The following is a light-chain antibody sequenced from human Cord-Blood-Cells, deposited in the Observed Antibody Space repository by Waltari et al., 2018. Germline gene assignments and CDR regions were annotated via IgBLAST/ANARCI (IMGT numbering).Light chain of an antibody. CDR1: QSVSSSC. CDR2: GAS. Sequence: EIVLTQSPGTLSLSPGERATLPCRASQSVSSSCLAWYQQKPGQAPRLLIYGASSRATGIPDRFSGSAYGTDFARTSSRREPEGVAVYYCQQYGSSAIPFGQGTRLEIK. V-gene: IGKV3-20*01. J-gene: IGKJ5*01. CDR3: QQYGSSAIP.